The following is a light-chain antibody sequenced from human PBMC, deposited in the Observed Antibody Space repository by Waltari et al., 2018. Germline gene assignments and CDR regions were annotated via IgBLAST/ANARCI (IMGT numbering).Light chain of an antibody. V-gene: IGLV1-36*01. CDR3: AAWDITLNALI. J-gene: IGLJ2*01. Sequence: QSALTPPPSVSGAPRQRVTIPCSGSGSNPGDSAVNWYQQLPGRSPKLVIYYDDLLPSGVSDRFSGSKSGSSASLAISGLQSEDEAVYFCAAWDITLNALIFGGGTKLTVL. CDR2: YDD. CDR1: GSNPGDSA.